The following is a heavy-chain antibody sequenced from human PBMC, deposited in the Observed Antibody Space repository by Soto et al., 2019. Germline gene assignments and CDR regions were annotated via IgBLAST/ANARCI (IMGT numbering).Heavy chain of an antibody. CDR1: GFTFGDYA. D-gene: IGHD1-26*01. CDR3: AKDLGATHVFDY. V-gene: IGHV3-49*03. CDR2: IRSNTFGGTT. J-gene: IGHJ4*02. Sequence: GGSLRLSCTASGFTFGDYAMGWFRQAPGRGLEWIGFIRSNTFGGTTVYAASVKGRFSISRDDSKSVAYLQMNSLKAEDTAVYYCAKDLGATHVFDYWGQGTLVTVSS.